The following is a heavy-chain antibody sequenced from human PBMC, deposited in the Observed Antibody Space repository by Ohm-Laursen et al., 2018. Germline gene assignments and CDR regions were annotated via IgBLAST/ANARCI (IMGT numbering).Heavy chain of an antibody. V-gene: IGHV3-48*01. J-gene: IGHJ4*02. CDR1: GFTFSSYS. Sequence: GSLRLSCAASGFTFSSYSMNWVRQAPGKGLEWVSSISSSSSTIYYADSVKGRFTISRDNAKNSLYLQMNSLRAEDTAVYYCARRIAVAGALDYWGQGTLVTVSS. D-gene: IGHD6-19*01. CDR2: ISSSSSTI. CDR3: ARRIAVAGALDY.